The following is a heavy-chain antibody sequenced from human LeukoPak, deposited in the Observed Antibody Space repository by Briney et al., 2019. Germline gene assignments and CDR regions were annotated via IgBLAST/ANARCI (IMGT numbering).Heavy chain of an antibody. V-gene: IGHV4-39*01. J-gene: IGHJ5*02. D-gene: IGHD2-2*01. Sequence: PSETLSLTCTVSGGSISSSSYYWGWIRQPPGKGLKWIGSIYYSGSTYYNPSLKSRVTISVDTSKNQFSLKLSSVTAADTAVYYCARLGYCSSTSCDWFDPWGQGTLVTVSS. CDR1: GGSISSSSYY. CDR3: ARLGYCSSTSCDWFDP. CDR2: IYYSGST.